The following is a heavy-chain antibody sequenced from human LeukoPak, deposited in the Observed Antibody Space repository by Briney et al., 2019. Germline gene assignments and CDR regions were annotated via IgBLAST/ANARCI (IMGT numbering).Heavy chain of an antibody. V-gene: IGHV3-23*01. Sequence: GGSLRLSCAASGFTFSIYAMSWVRRAPGKGLEWASAISGSGGSTYYADSVKGRFTISRDNSKNSLYLQMNSLRAEDTAIYYCAREGPLPHYWGQGTLVTVSS. J-gene: IGHJ4*02. CDR1: GFTFSIYA. CDR2: ISGSGGST. CDR3: AREGPLPHY. D-gene: IGHD3-16*02.